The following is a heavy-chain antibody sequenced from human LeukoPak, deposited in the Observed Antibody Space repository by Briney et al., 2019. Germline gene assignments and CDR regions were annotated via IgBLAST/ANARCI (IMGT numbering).Heavy chain of an antibody. CDR1: GFTFSSYG. CDR3: AKGYCSSTSCYFDY. Sequence: GGSLRLSCAASGFTFSSYGMHWVRQAPGKGLEWVAFIRYDGSNKYYADSVKGRFTISRDNSKNTLYLQMNSLRAEDTALYYCAKGYCSSTSCYFDYWGQGTLVTVSS. V-gene: IGHV3-30*02. CDR2: IRYDGSNK. J-gene: IGHJ4*02. D-gene: IGHD2-2*01.